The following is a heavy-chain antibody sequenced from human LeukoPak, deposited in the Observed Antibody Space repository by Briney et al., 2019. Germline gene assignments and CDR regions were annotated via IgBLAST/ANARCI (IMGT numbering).Heavy chain of an antibody. D-gene: IGHD3-9*01. V-gene: IGHV3-11*01. CDR1: GFTFSDYY. Sequence: GGSLRLSCAASGFTFSDYYMSWIRQAPGKGLEWVSYISSSGSTIYYADSVKGRFTISRDNAKNALYLQMNSLRAEDTAVYYCARVRYFDWLSRAFDYWGQGTLVTVSS. CDR3: ARVRYFDWLSRAFDY. CDR2: ISSSGSTI. J-gene: IGHJ4*02.